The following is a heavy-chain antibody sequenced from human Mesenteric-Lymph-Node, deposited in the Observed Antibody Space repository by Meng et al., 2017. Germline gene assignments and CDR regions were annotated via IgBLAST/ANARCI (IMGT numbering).Heavy chain of an antibody. V-gene: IGHV4-30-4*01. CDR3: ASFDHIPRRNYFDY. CDR1: GGSMGSGNYY. CDR2: IHHSGSA. D-gene: IGHD2-21*01. Sequence: PQGPGPGLVAPSQPLPFPCPVSGGSMGSGNYYWSWIRQPPGKGLEWIGYIHHSGSAYYNPSLKSRVSISVDTSKSQFSLNLNSMTAADTAVYYCASFDHIPRRNYFDYWGQGTLVTVSS. J-gene: IGHJ4*02.